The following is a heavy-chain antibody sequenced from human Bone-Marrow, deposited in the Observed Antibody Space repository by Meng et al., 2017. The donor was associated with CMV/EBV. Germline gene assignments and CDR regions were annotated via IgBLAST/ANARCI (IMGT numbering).Heavy chain of an antibody. Sequence: GESLKISCKGSGYSFTSYWIGWVRQMPGKGLEWMGIIYPGDSDTRYSPSFQGQVTISADKSISTAYLQRSSLKASDTAMYYCARGYYDFWSGYYWFDPWGQGTLVTVSS. CDR2: IYPGDSDT. D-gene: IGHD3-3*01. V-gene: IGHV5-51*01. CDR3: ARGYYDFWSGYYWFDP. CDR1: GYSFTSYW. J-gene: IGHJ5*02.